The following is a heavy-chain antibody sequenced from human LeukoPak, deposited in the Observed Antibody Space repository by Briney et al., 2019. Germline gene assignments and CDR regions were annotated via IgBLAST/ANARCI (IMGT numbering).Heavy chain of an antibody. CDR2: IYYSGST. Sequence: PSETLSLTCTVSGGSISSYYWSWIRQPPGKGLEWIGYIYYSGSTNYNPSLKSRVTISVDTSKNQFSLKLSSVTAADTAVYYCARAGYSYGYSDYWGQGTLVTVSS. D-gene: IGHD5-18*01. V-gene: IGHV4-59*01. CDR1: GGSISSYY. CDR3: ARAGYSYGYSDY. J-gene: IGHJ4*02.